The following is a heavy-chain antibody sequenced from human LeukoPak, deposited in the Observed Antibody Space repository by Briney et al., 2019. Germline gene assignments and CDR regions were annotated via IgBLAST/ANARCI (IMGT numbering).Heavy chain of an antibody. CDR3: ARVKAPWYYYYMDV. V-gene: IGHV3-20*04. Sequence: GGSLRLSCAASGFTFDDYGMSWVRQAPGKGLEWVSGINWNGGSTGYADSVKGRFTISRDNAKNSLYLQMNSLRAEDTALYYCARVKAPWYYYYMDVWGKGTTVTVSS. CDR1: GFTFDDYG. CDR2: INWNGGST. J-gene: IGHJ6*03.